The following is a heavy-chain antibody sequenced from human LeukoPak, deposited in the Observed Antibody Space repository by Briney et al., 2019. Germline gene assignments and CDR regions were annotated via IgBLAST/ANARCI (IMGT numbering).Heavy chain of an antibody. D-gene: IGHD6-19*01. CDR1: GGSISSYY. CDR3: ATDHSNGWYNWFDP. J-gene: IGHJ5*02. Sequence: SETLSLTCTVSGGSISSYYWSWIRQPPGKGLEWIGYIYYSGSTNYNPSLKSRVSISIDTSKNKFSLRLSSVTAADTAVYYCATDHSNGWYNWFDPWGQGTLVTVSS. CDR2: IYYSGST. V-gene: IGHV4-59*08.